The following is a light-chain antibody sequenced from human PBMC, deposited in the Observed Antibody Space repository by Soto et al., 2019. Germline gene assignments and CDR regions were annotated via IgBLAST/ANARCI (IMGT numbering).Light chain of an antibody. V-gene: IGKV1-39*01. J-gene: IGKJ2*01. Sequence: DLQVTQSPVSLSASVGDRVTITCRTSQAINIYLNWYQQKAGDAPRLLISAASDLEKGVPSRFSGSGSGADFALTISSLRPEDFATYYCQQAYITPYTFGQGTKLEI. CDR2: AAS. CDR3: QQAYITPYT. CDR1: QAINIY.